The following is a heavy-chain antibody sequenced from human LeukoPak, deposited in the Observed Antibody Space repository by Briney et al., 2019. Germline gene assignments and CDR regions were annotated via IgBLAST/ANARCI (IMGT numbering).Heavy chain of an antibody. D-gene: IGHD2-2*01. Sequence: GGSLRLSCAASRFTFGSSWMSWVRQAPGKGLEWVANIKQDGSEKYYVDSVKGRFTISRDNAKNSLYLQMNSLRAEDTAVYYCARDACSSTSCSSYYYYYMDVWGKGTTVTVSS. CDR3: ARDACSSTSCSSYYYYYMDV. CDR1: RFTFGSSW. CDR2: IKQDGSEK. J-gene: IGHJ6*03. V-gene: IGHV3-7*01.